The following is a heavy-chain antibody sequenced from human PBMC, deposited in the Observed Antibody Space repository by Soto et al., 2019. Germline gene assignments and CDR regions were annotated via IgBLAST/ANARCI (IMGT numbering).Heavy chain of an antibody. CDR3: ARDYLPGPTFDWLLGGGFDP. V-gene: IGHV3-7*01. CDR2: IKQDGSEK. CDR1: GFTFSSYW. D-gene: IGHD3-9*01. J-gene: IGHJ5*02. Sequence: ESGGGLVQPGGSLRLSCAASGFTFSSYWMSWVRQAPGKGLEWVANIKQDGSEKYYVDSVKGRFTISRDNAKNSLYLQMNSLRAEDTAVYYCARDYLPGPTFDWLLGGGFDPWGQGTLVTVSS.